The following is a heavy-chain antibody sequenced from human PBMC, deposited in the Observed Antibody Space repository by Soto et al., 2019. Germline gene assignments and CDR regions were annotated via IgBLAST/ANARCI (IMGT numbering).Heavy chain of an antibody. CDR2: IGTAGDT. CDR3: ARTISYYDFWSGYYYYYGMDV. CDR1: GFTFSSYD. D-gene: IGHD3-3*01. V-gene: IGHV3-13*01. J-gene: IGHJ6*02. Sequence: GGSLRLSCAASGFTFSSYDMHWFRQATGKGLEWVSAIGTAGDTYYPGSVKGRFTISRENAKNSLYLQMNSLRAGDTAVYYCARTISYYDFWSGYYYYYGMDVWGQGTTVTVSS.